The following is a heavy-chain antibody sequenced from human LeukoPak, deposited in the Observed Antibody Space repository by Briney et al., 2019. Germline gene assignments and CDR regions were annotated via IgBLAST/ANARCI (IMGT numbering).Heavy chain of an antibody. Sequence: GGSLRLSCAASGFTFSSYAMSWVRQAPGKGLEWVSAISGSGGTTYYAYSVKGRFTISRNNSKNTLYLQMNILVADDTAVYYWARGDFDIVVVVARASDIWGQGTMVTASS. D-gene: IGHD2-15*01. CDR2: ISGSGGTT. CDR1: GFTFSSYA. V-gene: IGHV3-23*01. CDR3: ARGDFDIVVVVARASDI. J-gene: IGHJ3*02.